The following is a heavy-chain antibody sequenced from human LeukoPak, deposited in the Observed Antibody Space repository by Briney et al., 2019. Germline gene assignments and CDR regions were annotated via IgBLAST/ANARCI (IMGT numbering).Heavy chain of an antibody. V-gene: IGHV3-30-3*01. CDR3: ARAEIPIVVVPAAIYPLDY. D-gene: IGHD2-2*01. J-gene: IGHJ4*02. Sequence: GRSLRLSCAASGFTFSSYAMHWVRQAPGKGLEWVAVISYDGSNKYYADSVKGRFTISRGNSKNTLYLQMNSLRAEDTAVYYCARAEIPIVVVPAAIYPLDYWGQGTLVTVSS. CDR2: ISYDGSNK. CDR1: GFTFSSYA.